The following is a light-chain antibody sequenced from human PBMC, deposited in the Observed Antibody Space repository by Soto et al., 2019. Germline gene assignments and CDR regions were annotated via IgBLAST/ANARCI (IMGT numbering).Light chain of an antibody. J-gene: IGKJ4*02. CDR2: ADS. CDR3: QQLNTHPRT. Sequence: DIQLTQSPSFLSASVGDRVTLTCRASQGISSNFAWYHQKPGNAPKLLIYADSTLQSGVPSRFSGSGSGTEFTLTISSLEPEDFATYYCQQLNTHPRTFGRGTKVDIK. V-gene: IGKV1-9*01. CDR1: QGISSN.